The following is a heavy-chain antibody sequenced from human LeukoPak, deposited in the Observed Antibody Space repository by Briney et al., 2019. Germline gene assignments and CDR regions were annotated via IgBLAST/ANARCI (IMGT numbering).Heavy chain of an antibody. CDR1: GFTFSTYE. V-gene: IGHV3-48*03. CDR2: ISTSGSSI. J-gene: IGHJ6*03. D-gene: IGHD4-17*01. CDR3: ARDATTELGTVYMDV. Sequence: GGSLRLSCAASGFTFSTYEINWVRQAPGKGLEWLSHISTSGSSIHYADSVKGRFTISRDNAKNSLYLQMNSLRAEDTAVYYCARDATTELGTVYMDVWGKGTTVTISS.